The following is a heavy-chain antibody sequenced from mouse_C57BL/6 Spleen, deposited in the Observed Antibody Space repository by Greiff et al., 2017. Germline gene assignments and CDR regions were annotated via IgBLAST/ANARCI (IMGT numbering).Heavy chain of an antibody. D-gene: IGHD3-2*02. Sequence: SGASVKISCKASGYAFSSYWMNWVKQRPGKGLEGIGQIYPGDGDTNYNGKFKGKATLTADKSSSTADMQLSSLTSEDSAVYFCAKTAQDGAMDYWGQGTTVTVSS. V-gene: IGHV1-80*01. J-gene: IGHJ4*01. CDR2: IYPGDGDT. CDR3: AKTAQDGAMDY. CDR1: GYAFSSYW.